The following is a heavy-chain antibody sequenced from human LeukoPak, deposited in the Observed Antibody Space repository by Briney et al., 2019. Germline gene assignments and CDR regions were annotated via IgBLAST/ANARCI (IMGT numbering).Heavy chain of an antibody. Sequence: ASVKVSCKASGYTFTGYYMHWVRQAPGQGLEWMGWINPNSGDTNYAQKLQGRVTMTTDTSTSTAYMELRSLRSDDTAVYYCARDLEDGGYVSDYWGQGTLVTVSS. CDR1: GYTFTGYY. D-gene: IGHD5-12*01. J-gene: IGHJ4*02. CDR3: ARDLEDGGYVSDY. V-gene: IGHV1-2*02. CDR2: INPNSGDT.